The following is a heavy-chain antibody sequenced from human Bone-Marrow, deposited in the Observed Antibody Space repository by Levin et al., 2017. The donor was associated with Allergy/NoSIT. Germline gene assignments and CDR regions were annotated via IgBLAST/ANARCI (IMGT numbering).Heavy chain of an antibody. CDR2: VYYNGGT. J-gene: IGHJ2*01. V-gene: IGHV4-61*01. CDR1: GDSVSSGSYY. Sequence: SETLSLTCTVAGDSVSSGSYYWSWIRQPPGKGLEWIGNVYYNGGTNYNPSLKNRVIISLDTPSDEFSLRVNSVTAADTAVYYCARVASIHWYFDLWGRGTLVTVSS. CDR3: ARVASIHWYFDL.